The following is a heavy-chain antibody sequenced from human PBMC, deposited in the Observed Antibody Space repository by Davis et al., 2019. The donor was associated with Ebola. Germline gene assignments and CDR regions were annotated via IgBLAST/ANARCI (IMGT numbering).Heavy chain of an antibody. CDR3: ARDLWELLRASNLPFDY. V-gene: IGHV3-48*01. J-gene: IGHJ4*02. CDR1: GFTFSSYS. Sequence: GESLKLSCAASGFTFSSYSMNWVRQAPGKGLEWVSYISSSSSTIYYADSVKGRFTISRDNSKNTVYLQMNSLRADDPAVYYCARDLWELLRASNLPFDYWAREPWSPSPQ. CDR2: ISSSSSTI. D-gene: IGHD1-26*01.